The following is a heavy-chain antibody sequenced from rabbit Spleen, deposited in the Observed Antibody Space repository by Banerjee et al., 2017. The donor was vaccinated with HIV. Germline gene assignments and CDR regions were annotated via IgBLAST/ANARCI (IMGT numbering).Heavy chain of an antibody. V-gene: IGHV1S45*01. CDR1: GFSLSRSYW. J-gene: IGHJ4*01. CDR2: IDGGSKGST. CDR3: ARGLGL. Sequence: EQLEESGGDLVKPEGSLTLTCTASGFSLSRSYWICWVRQAPGKGLEWIACIDGGSKGSTYYASWAKGRFTVSKTSSTTVTLQMTSLTAADTATYFCARGLGLWGPGTLVTVS. D-gene: IGHD3-1*01.